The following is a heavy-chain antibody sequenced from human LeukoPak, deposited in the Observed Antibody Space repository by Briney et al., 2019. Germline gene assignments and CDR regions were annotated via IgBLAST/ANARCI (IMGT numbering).Heavy chain of an antibody. CDR1: GGSISSYY. D-gene: IGHD3-9*01. V-gene: IGHV4-59*08. J-gene: IGHJ3*02. CDR3: ARALRYFDWLSLGAAFDI. CDR2: IYYSGST. Sequence: PSETLSLTCTVSGGSISSYYWSWIRQPPGKGLEWIGYIYYSGSTNYNPSLESRVTMSVDTSKNQFSLKLRSVTAADTAVYYCARALRYFDWLSLGAAFDIWGQGTMVTVSS.